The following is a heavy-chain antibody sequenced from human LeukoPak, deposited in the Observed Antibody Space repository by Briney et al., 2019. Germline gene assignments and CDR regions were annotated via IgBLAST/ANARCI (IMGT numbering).Heavy chain of an antibody. Sequence: NHGESLQISCKGSGYISTTHWIGWVRQLPGKGLEWMGIIYPGDSDTRYSPSFQGQVTISADKSISTAYLQWSSLKASDTAMYYCARLLSGSYYPGNWGQGTLVTVSS. V-gene: IGHV5-51*01. D-gene: IGHD1-26*01. CDR3: ARLLSGSYYPGN. J-gene: IGHJ4*02. CDR1: GYISTTHW. CDR2: IYPGDSDT.